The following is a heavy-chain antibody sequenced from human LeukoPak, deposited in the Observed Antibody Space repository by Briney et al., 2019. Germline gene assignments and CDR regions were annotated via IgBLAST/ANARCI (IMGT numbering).Heavy chain of an antibody. Sequence: PGGSLRLSCASSGFTFSDYWMSWVRQAPGKGLEWVANIKQDGSEKYYVDSVKGRFTISRDNAKNSLYLQMNSLRAEDTAVYYCVRDRAYFDSSGFYNLDYWAREPWSPCPQ. CDR3: VRDRAYFDSSGFYNLDY. CDR2: IKQDGSEK. D-gene: IGHD3-22*01. V-gene: IGHV3-7*01. CDR1: GFTFSDYW. J-gene: IGHJ4*02.